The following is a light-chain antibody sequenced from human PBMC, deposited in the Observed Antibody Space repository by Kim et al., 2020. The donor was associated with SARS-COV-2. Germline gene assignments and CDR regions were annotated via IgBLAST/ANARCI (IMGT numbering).Light chain of an antibody. J-gene: IGLJ2*01. V-gene: IGLV3-1*01. CDR3: QAWDNSTAV. Sequence: VSPGQTGSLPGAGNKLGDKYACWDQQKTGQGPVLVIHQDSKRASGNPGRFSGSNSGNTATLTNSGTQAMDEADYYCQAWDNSTAVFGGGTQLTVL. CDR2: QDS. CDR1: KLGDKY.